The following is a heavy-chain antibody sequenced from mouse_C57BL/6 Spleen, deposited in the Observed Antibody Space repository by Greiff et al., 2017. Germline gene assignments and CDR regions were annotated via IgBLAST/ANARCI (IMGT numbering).Heavy chain of an antibody. Sequence: VQLQQSGPELVKPGASVKIPCKASGYTFTDYNMDWVKQSHGKSLEWIGDINPNNGGTNYNQKFKGKATLTVAKYSSTAYMELRSLTSGDTAVYYGGRWKDWDRAWFAYWGQGTLVTVSA. D-gene: IGHD4-1*01. V-gene: IGHV1-18*01. CDR2: INPNNGGT. CDR1: GYTFTDYN. CDR3: GRWKDWDRAWFAY. J-gene: IGHJ3*01.